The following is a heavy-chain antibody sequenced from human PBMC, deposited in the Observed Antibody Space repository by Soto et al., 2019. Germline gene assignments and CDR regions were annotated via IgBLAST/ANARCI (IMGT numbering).Heavy chain of an antibody. CDR2: INPNSGGT. CDR1: GYTFTDYY. D-gene: IGHD6-6*01. CDR3: ASGDSSSSGAFDI. V-gene: IGHV1-2*04. J-gene: IGHJ3*02. Sequence: ASVKVSCKASGYTFTDYYMHWVRQAPGQGLEGIGWINPNSGGTNYAQKFQGWVTMTRDTSISTAYMELSRLRSDDTAVYYCASGDSSSSGAFDIWGQGTMVTVSS.